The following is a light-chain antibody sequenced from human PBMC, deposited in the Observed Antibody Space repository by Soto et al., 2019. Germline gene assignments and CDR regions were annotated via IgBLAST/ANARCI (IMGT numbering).Light chain of an antibody. V-gene: IGKV3-15*01. J-gene: IGKJ1*01. Sequence: ETVMTQSTVTLSVSPGEGATVSCRASQAIKSNLAWYQQKPGQAPRLLIYGMYRRATGAPASFSGSGSGTEFTLTFSSLHSEDFEVYYCLYYNTYARFGKGTYV. CDR2: GMY. CDR3: LYYNTYAR. CDR1: QAIKSN.